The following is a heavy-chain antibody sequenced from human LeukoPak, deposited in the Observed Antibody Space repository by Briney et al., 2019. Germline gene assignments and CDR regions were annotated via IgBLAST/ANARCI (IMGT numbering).Heavy chain of an antibody. CDR3: ARDRYRDGYNNFDY. CDR1: GGSISSYY. CDR2: IYYSGST. D-gene: IGHD5-24*01. V-gene: IGHV4-59*01. Sequence: SETLSPTCTVSGGSISSYYWSWIRQPPGKGLEWIGYIYYSGSTNYNPSLKSRVTISVDTSKNQFSLKLSSVTAADTAVCYCARDRYRDGYNNFDYWGQGTLVTVPS. J-gene: IGHJ4*02.